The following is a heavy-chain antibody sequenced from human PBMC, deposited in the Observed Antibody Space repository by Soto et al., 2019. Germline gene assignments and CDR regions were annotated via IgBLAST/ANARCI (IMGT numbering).Heavy chain of an antibody. CDR2: ISSGSSTI. D-gene: IGHD3-22*01. J-gene: IGHJ4*02. Sequence: GRPLRLSCAASGCTFSNYGMNWVRQAPGKGLEWVSYISSGSSTIYYADSVKGRFPISRDNAKNSLYLQMNSLRAEDTAVYYCARSPSYYANFDYCGQGTPVTVS. V-gene: IGHV3-48*01. CDR1: GCTFSNYG. CDR3: ARSPSYYANFDY.